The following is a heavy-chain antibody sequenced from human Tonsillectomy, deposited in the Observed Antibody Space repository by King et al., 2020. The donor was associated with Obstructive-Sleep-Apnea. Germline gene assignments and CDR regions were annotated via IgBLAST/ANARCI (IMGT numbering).Heavy chain of an antibody. Sequence: VQLVESGGGLVQPGRSLRLSCAASGFTFDDYAMHWVRQALGKGLEWVSGISWNSGSIGYADSVKGRFTISRDNAKNSLYLQMNSLRAEDTALYYCAKDTGVTPGTNGVDYWGQGTLVTVSS. V-gene: IGHV3-9*01. CDR2: ISWNSGSI. J-gene: IGHJ4*02. CDR1: GFTFDDYA. CDR3: AKDTGVTPGTNGVDY. D-gene: IGHD4-23*01.